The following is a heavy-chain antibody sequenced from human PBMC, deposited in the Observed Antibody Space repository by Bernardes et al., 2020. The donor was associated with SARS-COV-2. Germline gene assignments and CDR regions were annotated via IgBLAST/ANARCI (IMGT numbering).Heavy chain of an antibody. Sequence: SETLSLTCTVSGGSISGTRYYWGWVRQPPGRGLEWIGSIYHPGATHYNSSLRSRVAISVDTSKNQFSMKLSYVTASDTAVYYCAGHDDYGSGTGYPDPDSWGQGTLVNVSS. J-gene: IGHJ4*02. CDR1: GGSISGTRYY. V-gene: IGHV4-39*01. CDR3: AGHDDYGSGTGYPDPDS. CDR2: IYHPGAT. D-gene: IGHD3-16*01.